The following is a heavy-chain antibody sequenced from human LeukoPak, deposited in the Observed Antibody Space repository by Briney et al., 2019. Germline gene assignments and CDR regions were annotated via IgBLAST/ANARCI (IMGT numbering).Heavy chain of an antibody. J-gene: IGHJ4*02. Sequence: PGRSLRLSCAASGFTFSSYAMHWVRQAPGKGLEWVAVISYDGSNKYYADSGKGRFTISRDNSKNTLYLQMNSLRAEDTAVYYCARDDARSSSWYGSWGQGTLVTVSS. CDR2: ISYDGSNK. D-gene: IGHD6-13*01. CDR1: GFTFSSYA. V-gene: IGHV3-30*04. CDR3: ARDDARSSSWYGS.